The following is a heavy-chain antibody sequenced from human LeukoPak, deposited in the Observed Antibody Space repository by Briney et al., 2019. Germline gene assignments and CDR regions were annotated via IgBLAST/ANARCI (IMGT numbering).Heavy chain of an antibody. Sequence: PSETPSLTCTVSGGSISSSSYYWGWIRQPPGKGLEWIGRIYTSGSTNYNPSLKSRVTMSVDTSKNQFSLKLSSVTAADTAVYYCARSALVATSGIDYWGQGTLVTVSS. D-gene: IGHD2-2*01. CDR1: GGSISSSSYY. CDR2: IYTSGST. V-gene: IGHV4-39*07. CDR3: ARSALVATSGIDY. J-gene: IGHJ4*02.